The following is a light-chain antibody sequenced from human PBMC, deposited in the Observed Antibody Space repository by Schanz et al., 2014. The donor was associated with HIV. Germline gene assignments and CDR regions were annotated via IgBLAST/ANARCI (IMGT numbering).Light chain of an antibody. V-gene: IGLV6-57*04. CDR3: QSYDDRDHVV. CDR1: RGSIASNY. Sequence: NCMLTQPHSVSESPGKTVIISCTRSRGSIASNYVQWYRQRPGSVPATVIYEDNQRPSGVPDRFSGSIDTSSNSASLTISGLKTEDEADYFCQSYDDRDHVVFGGGTKLTVL. CDR2: EDN. J-gene: IGLJ2*01.